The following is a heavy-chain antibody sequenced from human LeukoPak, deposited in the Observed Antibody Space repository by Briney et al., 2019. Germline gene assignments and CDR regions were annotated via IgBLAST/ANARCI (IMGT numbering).Heavy chain of an antibody. V-gene: IGHV1-69*04. J-gene: IGHJ4*02. CDR2: IIPILGIA. Sequence: SVKVSCKASGGTFSSYAISWVRQAPGQGLEWMGRIIPILGIANYAQKFQGRVTITADKSTSTAYMELSSLRSEDTAVYYCAREGSSSWYFDHWGQGTLVTVSS. CDR3: AREGSSSWYFDH. D-gene: IGHD6-13*01. CDR1: GGTFSSYA.